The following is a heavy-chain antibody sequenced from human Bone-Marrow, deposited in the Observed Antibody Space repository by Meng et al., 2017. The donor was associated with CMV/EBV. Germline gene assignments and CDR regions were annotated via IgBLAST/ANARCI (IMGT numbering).Heavy chain of an antibody. CDR1: GFPFRNFA. CDR2: ISWDGSDK. D-gene: IGHD6-19*01. V-gene: IGHV3-30*04. J-gene: IGHJ4*02. Sequence: SGFPFRNFALHCVRQAPGKGLEWVALISWDGSDKYYADSVRGRFTISRDNSKNTLFLQMNSLGIEDTAVYYCARVGYSSGWYDLLDYWGQGTLVTVSS. CDR3: ARVGYSSGWYDLLDY.